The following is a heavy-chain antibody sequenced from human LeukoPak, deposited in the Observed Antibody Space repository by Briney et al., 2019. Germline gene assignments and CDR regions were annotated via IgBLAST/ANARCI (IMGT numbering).Heavy chain of an antibody. CDR2: IIPILGIA. D-gene: IGHD3-10*01. Sequence: ASVKVSCKASGGTFSSYAISWVRQAPGQGLEWMGRIIPILGIANYAQKLQGRVTMTTDTSTSTAYMELRSLRSDDTAVYYCARVLLSFGSLSDYWGQGTLVTVSS. CDR1: GGTFSSYA. J-gene: IGHJ4*02. V-gene: IGHV1-69*04. CDR3: ARVLLSFGSLSDY.